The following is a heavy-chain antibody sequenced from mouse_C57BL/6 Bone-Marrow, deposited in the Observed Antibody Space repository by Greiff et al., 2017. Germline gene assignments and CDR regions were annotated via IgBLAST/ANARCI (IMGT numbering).Heavy chain of an antibody. D-gene: IGHD2-10*01. Sequence: VQLQQSGAELARPGASVKLSCTASGYNFKSYGISWVKQRTGQGLEWIGEIYPSSGNTYYNEKFKGKATLTADKSSSSAYMELRSLTSEDSAVYISAREAYYYGYYAMDYWGQGTSVTVSS. J-gene: IGHJ4*01. V-gene: IGHV1-81*01. CDR3: AREAYYYGYYAMDY. CDR2: IYPSSGNT. CDR1: GYNFKSYG.